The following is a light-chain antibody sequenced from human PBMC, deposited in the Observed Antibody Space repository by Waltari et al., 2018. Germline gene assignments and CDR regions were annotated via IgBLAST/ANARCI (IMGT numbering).Light chain of an antibody. Sequence: SYELTQPPSVSVSPGQTARITRYGAALPKHHRYWYQQKPGQATVLVIYKESERPSGIPERFSGSSSGTTVTLTISGVQAEDEADYYCQSADSSGTFVVFGGGTKLTVL. V-gene: IGLV3-25*03. CDR2: KES. CDR3: QSADSSGTFVV. J-gene: IGLJ2*01. CDR1: ALPKHH.